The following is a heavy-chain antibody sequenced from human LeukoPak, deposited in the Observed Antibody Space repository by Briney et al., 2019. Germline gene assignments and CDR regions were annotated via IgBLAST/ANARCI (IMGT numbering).Heavy chain of an antibody. CDR2: IKSDGSSA. CDR3: ARELASAAFDY. D-gene: IGHD5-12*01. J-gene: IGHJ4*02. CDR1: GFTFSVYW. V-gene: IGHV3-74*03. Sequence: GGSLRLSCAASGFTFSVYWMHWVRQAPGKGLVWVSLIKSDGSSAMYADSVKGRFSISRDNAKNTLYLQMNSLRAEDTAVYFYARELASAAFDYWGQGTPVTVSS.